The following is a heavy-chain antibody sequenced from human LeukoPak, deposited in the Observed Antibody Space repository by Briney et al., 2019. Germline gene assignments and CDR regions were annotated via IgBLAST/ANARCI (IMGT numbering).Heavy chain of an antibody. V-gene: IGHV4-34*01. J-gene: IGHJ4*02. CDR1: GGSFSGYY. CDR2: INHSGST. CDR3: ARGRGYSNYVLDY. D-gene: IGHD4-11*01. Sequence: PSETLSLTCAVYGGSFSGYYWSWIRQPPGKGLEWIGEINHSGSTNYNPSLKSRVTISVDTSKNQFSLKLSSVTAADTAVYYCARGRGYSNYVLDYWGQGTLVTVSS.